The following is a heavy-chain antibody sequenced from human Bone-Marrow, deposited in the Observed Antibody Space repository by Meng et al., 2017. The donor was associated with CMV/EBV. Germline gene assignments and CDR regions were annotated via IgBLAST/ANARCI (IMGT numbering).Heavy chain of an antibody. CDR1: GGSISSSSYY. V-gene: IGHV4-39*07. CDR2: IYYSGST. D-gene: IGHD3-3*01. Sequence: SETLSLTCTVSGGSISSSSYYWGWIRQPPGKGLDWIGSIYYSGSTYYNPSLKSRVTISVDTSKNQFSLKLSSVTAADTAVYYCARDQDFWSGYHTHNFDYWGQGTLVTVSS. J-gene: IGHJ4*02. CDR3: ARDQDFWSGYHTHNFDY.